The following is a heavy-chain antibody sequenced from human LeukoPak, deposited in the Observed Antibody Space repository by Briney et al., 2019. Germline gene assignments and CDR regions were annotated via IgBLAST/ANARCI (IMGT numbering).Heavy chain of an antibody. Sequence: PSETLSLTCTVSGASIRSYHCSWIRQPAGRGLEWMGHIYYSGSTNYNPSLKSRVTISVDTSKNQLSLKLSSVTAADTAVYYCASIRVGATSFDYWGQGTLVTVSS. V-gene: IGHV4-59*01. D-gene: IGHD1-26*01. CDR1: GASIRSYH. J-gene: IGHJ4*02. CDR3: ASIRVGATSFDY. CDR2: IYYSGST.